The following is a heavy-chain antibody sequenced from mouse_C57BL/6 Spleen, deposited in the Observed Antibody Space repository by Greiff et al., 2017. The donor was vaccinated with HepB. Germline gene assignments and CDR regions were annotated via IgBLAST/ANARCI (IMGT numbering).Heavy chain of an antibody. J-gene: IGHJ1*03. D-gene: IGHD1-1*01. CDR2: IHPNSGST. CDR3: ARATVVKNWYFDV. CDR1: GYTFTSYW. Sequence: QVQLQQPGAELVKPGASVKLSCKASGYTFTSYWMHWVKQRPGQGLEWIGMIHPNSGSTNYNEKFKSKATLNVDKSSSTAYMQLSSLTSEDSAVYYCARATVVKNWYFDVWGTGTTVTVSS. V-gene: IGHV1-64*01.